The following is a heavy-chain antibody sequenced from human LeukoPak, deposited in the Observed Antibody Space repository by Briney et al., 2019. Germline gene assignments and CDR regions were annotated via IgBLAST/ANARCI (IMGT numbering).Heavy chain of an antibody. CDR3: ARLSCSSTSCPFDY. V-gene: IGHV5-51*01. Sequence: GESLKTSCMASGYNFPAYWIAWVRQMPGKGLEWMGIIYPGDSDTRYSPSFQGQVTISADKSISTAYLQWSSLRASDTAMYYCARLSCSSTSCPFDYWGQGTLVTVSS. J-gene: IGHJ4*02. D-gene: IGHD2-2*01. CDR2: IYPGDSDT. CDR1: GYNFPAYW.